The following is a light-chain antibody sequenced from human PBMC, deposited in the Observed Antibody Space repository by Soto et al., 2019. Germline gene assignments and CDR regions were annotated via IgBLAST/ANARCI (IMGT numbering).Light chain of an antibody. J-gene: IGKJ1*01. V-gene: IGKV1-39*01. CDR3: HQSYSLPEA. Sequence: DIQMTQSPSALSASVGDRVTITCRASQRINNYLNWYQQRPGKAPKXRIYAASSLQSGVPSRFTGSGSGTDFTLTISSLQPEDFATYYCHQSYSLPEAFGQGTKVDIK. CDR1: QRINNY. CDR2: AAS.